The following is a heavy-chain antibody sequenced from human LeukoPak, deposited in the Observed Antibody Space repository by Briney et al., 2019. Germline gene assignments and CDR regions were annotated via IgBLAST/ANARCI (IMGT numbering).Heavy chain of an antibody. CDR2: IIPIFGIA. J-gene: IGHJ3*02. D-gene: IGHD6-19*01. V-gene: IGHV1-69*04. CDR1: GGTFSSYA. CDR3: ARDGQQWLDAFDI. Sequence: ASVKVSCKASGGTFSSYAISWVRQAPGQGLEWMGRIIPIFGIANYAQKFQGRVTTTADKSTSTAYMELSSLRSEDTAVYYCARDGQQWLDAFDIWGQGTMVTVSS.